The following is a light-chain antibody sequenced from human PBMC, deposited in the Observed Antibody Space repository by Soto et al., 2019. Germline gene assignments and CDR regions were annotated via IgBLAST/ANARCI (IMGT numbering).Light chain of an antibody. J-gene: IGKJ1*01. V-gene: IGKV1-5*03. CDR1: QSISSW. CDR3: QQYNSYPWT. CDR2: KAS. Sequence: DTQMTQSPSTLSASVGDRVTIICRASQSISSWLAWYQQKPGKAPKLRIYKASSLESGVPSRFSGSGSGTEFTLTISSLQPDDFATYYCQQYNSYPWTFGQGTKVEIK.